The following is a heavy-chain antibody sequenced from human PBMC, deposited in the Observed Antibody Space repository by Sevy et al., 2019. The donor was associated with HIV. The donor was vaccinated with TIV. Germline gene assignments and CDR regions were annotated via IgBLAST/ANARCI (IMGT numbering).Heavy chain of an antibody. D-gene: IGHD7-27*01. J-gene: IGHJ4*02. Sequence: SETLSLTCTVSGDSFSSYFWAWIRQPAGKGLEWFGRINTSGSTNYNPSLKSRVTMSVDTSKSQFSLKVTSLTAADTAIYFCARSNWVTATNGFSKSYYFDYWGQGSLVTVSS. V-gene: IGHV4-4*07. CDR1: GDSFSSYF. CDR2: INTSGST. CDR3: ARSNWVTATNGFSKSYYFDY.